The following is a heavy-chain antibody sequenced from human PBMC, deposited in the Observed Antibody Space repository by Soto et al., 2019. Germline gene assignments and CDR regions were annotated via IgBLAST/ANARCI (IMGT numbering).Heavy chain of an antibody. Sequence: PGGSLRLSCAASGFTFNNHGMHWVRQAPGKGLEWVALIWYDGSNKDYADSVKGRFTISRDNSKNTLYLQMNSLRAEDTAVYYCARGRWAFDIWGQGTMVTVSS. CDR3: ARGRWAFDI. J-gene: IGHJ3*02. CDR2: IWYDGSNK. V-gene: IGHV3-33*01. CDR1: GFTFNNHG.